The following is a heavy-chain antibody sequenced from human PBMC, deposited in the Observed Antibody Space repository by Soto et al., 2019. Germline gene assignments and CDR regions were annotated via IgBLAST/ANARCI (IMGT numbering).Heavy chain of an antibody. V-gene: IGHV3-48*02. CDR1: GFTFSSYS. Sequence: GGSLRLSCAASGFTFSSYSMNWVRQAPGKGLEWVSYISSSSSTIYYADSVKGRFTISRDNAKNSLYLQMNSLSDEDTAVYYCARARLYDPGAYSAYWGQGTLVTVSS. CDR2: ISSSSSTI. J-gene: IGHJ4*02. D-gene: IGHD5-12*01. CDR3: ARARLYDPGAYSAY.